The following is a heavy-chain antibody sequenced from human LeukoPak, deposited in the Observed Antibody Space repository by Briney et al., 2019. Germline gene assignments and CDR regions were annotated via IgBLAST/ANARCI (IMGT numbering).Heavy chain of an antibody. CDR3: ARDGVQVRGVMYY. V-gene: IGHV1-69*05. J-gene: IGHJ4*02. Sequence: ASVKVSFKASGGTFSSYAISWVRQAPGQGLEWMGGIVPIFGTANYAQKFQGRVTITTDESTSTAYMELSSLRSEDTAVYYCARDGVQVRGVMYYWGQGTLVTVSS. CDR1: GGTFSSYA. CDR2: IVPIFGTA. D-gene: IGHD3-10*01.